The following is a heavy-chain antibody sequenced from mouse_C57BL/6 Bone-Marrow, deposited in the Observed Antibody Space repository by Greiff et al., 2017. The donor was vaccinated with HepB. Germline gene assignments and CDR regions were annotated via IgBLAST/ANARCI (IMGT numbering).Heavy chain of an antibody. CDR3: ARKDYHYAMDY. Sequence: EVQVVESGGGLVKPGGSLKLSCAASGFTFSDYGMHWVRQAPEKGLEWVAYISSGCSTIYYADTVKGRFTISRDNDKNTLFLQMTSLRSEDTAMYYCARKDYHYAMDYWGQGTSVTVSS. CDR1: GFTFSDYG. V-gene: IGHV5-17*01. J-gene: IGHJ4*01. D-gene: IGHD2-4*01. CDR2: ISSGCSTI.